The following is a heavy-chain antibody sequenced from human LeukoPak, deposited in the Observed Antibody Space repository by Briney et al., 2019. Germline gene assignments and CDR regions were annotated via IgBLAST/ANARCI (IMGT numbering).Heavy chain of an antibody. D-gene: IGHD6-19*01. J-gene: IGHJ1*01. CDR1: GFTFDDYA. Sequence: GGSLRLSCAASGFTFDDYAMHWVRQAPGKGLEWVSGISWNSGSIDYVDSVKGRFTISRDNAKNSLYLQMNSLRAEDTALYYCTKGPSGIAVAGSPKYFQHWGQGTLVTVSS. CDR2: ISWNSGSI. CDR3: TKGPSGIAVAGSPKYFQH. V-gene: IGHV3-9*01.